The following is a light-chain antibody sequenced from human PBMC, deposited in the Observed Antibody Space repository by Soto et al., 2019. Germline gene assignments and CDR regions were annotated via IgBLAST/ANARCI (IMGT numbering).Light chain of an antibody. CDR3: QQYGPSPS. J-gene: IGKJ3*01. Sequence: IALTQSPGTLSLSPGERATLSCRASQSVSNNYLAWYQQKPGQAPGLLIFGASTRATGIPDRFSGSGSGTDFTLTISRLEPEDFAVYYCQQYGPSPSFGPGTKVDI. CDR2: GAS. CDR1: QSVSNNY. V-gene: IGKV3-20*01.